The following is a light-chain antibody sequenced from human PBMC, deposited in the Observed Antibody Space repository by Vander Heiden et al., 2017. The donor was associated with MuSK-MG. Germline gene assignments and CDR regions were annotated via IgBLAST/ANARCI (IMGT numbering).Light chain of an antibody. Sequence: QSVLTQPPAVSAAPGQKVTISCSGSDTNVGNNYVSWYQQLPGTAPKLLLYDNNERPSGIPDRFSGSKSGTSATLGITGLQGGDEADYFCGTWDSALSSVVFGGGTRLTVL. CDR2: DNN. CDR1: DTNVGNNY. V-gene: IGLV1-51*01. CDR3: GTWDSALSSVV. J-gene: IGLJ2*01.